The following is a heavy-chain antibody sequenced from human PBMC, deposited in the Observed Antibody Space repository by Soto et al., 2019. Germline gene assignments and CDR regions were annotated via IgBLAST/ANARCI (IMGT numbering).Heavy chain of an antibody. CDR1: GGSISSHY. CDR3: ARPDNYFFYMDV. CDR2: IYYTGST. Sequence: SETLSLTCHVSGGSISSHYWSWIRQPPGKGLEWIGYIYYTGSTNYNPSLKSRVSISVDTSNNQFSLRLRSVTAADTAVYYCARPDNYFFYMDVWGKGTTVTVSS. V-gene: IGHV4-59*08. J-gene: IGHJ6*03.